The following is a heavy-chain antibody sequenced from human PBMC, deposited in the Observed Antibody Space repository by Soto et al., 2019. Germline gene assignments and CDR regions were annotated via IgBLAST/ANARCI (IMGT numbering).Heavy chain of an antibody. V-gene: IGHV3-23*01. CDR2: ITGGNT. D-gene: IGHD3-3*01. CDR3: VKDKERGGYDSTFDS. Sequence: GWSLRLSCAASGFTICSYGMGWVRQAPGKGLEWVSTITGGNTYYAASVKGRFTISRDNYKNTLYLQMVSLRAEETALYYCVKDKERGGYDSTFDSWGQGTLVTVSS. J-gene: IGHJ4*02. CDR1: GFTICSYG.